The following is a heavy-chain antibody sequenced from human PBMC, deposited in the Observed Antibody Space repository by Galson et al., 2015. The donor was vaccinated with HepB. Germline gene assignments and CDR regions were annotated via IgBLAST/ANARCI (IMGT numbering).Heavy chain of an antibody. Sequence: QSGAEVKKPGESLKISCKGSGYSFTNYWIGWVRQMPGKGLEWMGFIYPGDSDTRYSPSFQGQVTISADKSISTAYLQWSSLKASDTAIYYCARHLYSNNCPYYYYYGMDVWGQGTTVTVSS. J-gene: IGHJ6*02. CDR1: GYSFTNYW. V-gene: IGHV5-51*01. D-gene: IGHD6-13*01. CDR3: ARHLYSNNCPYYYYYGMDV. CDR2: IYPGDSDT.